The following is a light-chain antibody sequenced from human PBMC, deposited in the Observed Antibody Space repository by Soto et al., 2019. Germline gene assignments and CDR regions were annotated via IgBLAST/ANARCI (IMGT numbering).Light chain of an antibody. CDR1: QSIGYY. V-gene: IGKV1-39*01. CDR2: ATS. CDR3: QQSYMTPYT. Sequence: DIQMTQSPSSLSAFVGDKVTITCRASQSIGYYLNWYQQAPGKAPKLLIFATSNLQRGVPSRFSGSGSATDFALTISGLQPEDSATYFCQQSYMTPYTFGQGAKLEI. J-gene: IGKJ2*01.